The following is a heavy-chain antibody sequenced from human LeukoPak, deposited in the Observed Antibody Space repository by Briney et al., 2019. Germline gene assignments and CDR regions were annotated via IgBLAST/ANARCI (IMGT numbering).Heavy chain of an antibody. CDR3: ARDLGHSSSSD. Sequence: ASVKVSCKASGYTFTGYYMHWVRQAPGQGLEWMGWINPNTGGTNYAQKFQGRVTMTRDTSISTAYMELSRLSSDDTAVYYCARDLGHSSSSDWGQGTLVTVSS. CDR1: GYTFTGYY. CDR2: INPNTGGT. D-gene: IGHD6-6*01. V-gene: IGHV1-2*02. J-gene: IGHJ4*02.